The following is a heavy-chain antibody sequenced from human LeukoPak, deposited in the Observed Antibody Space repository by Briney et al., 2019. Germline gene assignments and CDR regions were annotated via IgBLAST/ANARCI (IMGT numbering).Heavy chain of an antibody. Sequence: GGSLRLSCAASGFTFSTYVMTWVRQAPGKGLEWVSSIGGSGGSPYYANSVKGRFSISRDNSKNTLYLEMNSLRDADTAVYYCAKGGIGSSSGLDYWGQGTLVTVPS. J-gene: IGHJ4*02. CDR3: AKGGIGSSSGLDY. D-gene: IGHD5-18*01. V-gene: IGHV3-23*01. CDR2: IGGSGGSP. CDR1: GFTFSTYV.